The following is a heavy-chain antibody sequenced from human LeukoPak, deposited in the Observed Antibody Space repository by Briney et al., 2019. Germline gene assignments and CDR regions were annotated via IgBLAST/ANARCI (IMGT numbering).Heavy chain of an antibody. CDR2: IKQDGSEK. CDR1: GFTFSRYW. J-gene: IGHJ4*02. V-gene: IGHV3-7*03. CDR3: AREKGGGSGSFDY. Sequence: GGSLRLSCAASGFTFSRYWMTWVRQVPGKGLEWVANIKQDGSEKYYVDSVKGRFTISRDNAKNSLYLQMNSLRAEDTAVYFCAREKGGGSGSFDYWGQGTQVTVAS. D-gene: IGHD3-10*01.